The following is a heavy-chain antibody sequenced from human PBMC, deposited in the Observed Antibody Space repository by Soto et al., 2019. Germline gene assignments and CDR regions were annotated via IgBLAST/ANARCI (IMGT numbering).Heavy chain of an antibody. Sequence: EVQLVESGGGLVQPGGSLRLSCEASGFTFRNYDMHWVRQGTGKGLEWVSGISAAGDPDYADSVEGRFTISRENAQNSFFLQMNILRVGDTAVYYCARTDRDFYGLEVWGQGTKVIVSS. CDR3: ARTDRDFYGLEV. CDR1: GFTFRNYD. CDR2: ISAAGDP. J-gene: IGHJ6*02. V-gene: IGHV3-13*05.